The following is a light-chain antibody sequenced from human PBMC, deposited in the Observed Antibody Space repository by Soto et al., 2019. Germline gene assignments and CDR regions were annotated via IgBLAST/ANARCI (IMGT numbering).Light chain of an antibody. CDR2: EDN. CDR1: SGSFASNY. CDR3: QSYDSSNRV. Sequence: NFMLTQPHSVSESPGKTVTISCTGSSGSFASNYVQWYQQRPGSAPTTVIYEDNQRPSGVPDRFSGSIDNSSNSASLTISGLKTGDEADYYCQSYDSSNRVFGGGTKVTVL. V-gene: IGLV6-57*02. J-gene: IGLJ3*02.